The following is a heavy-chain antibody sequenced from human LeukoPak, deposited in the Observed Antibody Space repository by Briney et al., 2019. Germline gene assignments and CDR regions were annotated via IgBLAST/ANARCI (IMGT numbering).Heavy chain of an antibody. CDR1: GGSISSSNW. V-gene: IGHV4-4*03. Sequence: PPETLSLTCAVSGGSISSSNWWSWVRQPPGKGLEWIGEIYHSGSTNYNPSLKSRVTISVDKSKNQFSLKLSSVTAADTAVYYCARVPSDYGGNSNYFDYWGQGTLVTVSS. CDR3: ARVPSDYGGNSNYFDY. J-gene: IGHJ4*02. D-gene: IGHD4-23*01. CDR2: IYHSGST.